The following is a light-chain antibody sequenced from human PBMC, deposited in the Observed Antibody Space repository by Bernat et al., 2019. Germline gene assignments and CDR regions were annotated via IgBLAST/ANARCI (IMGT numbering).Light chain of an antibody. Sequence: PVLTQPPSASASLGAPVTLTCTLSSGYKNYEVDWYQQRPGKGPRFVMRVGPVGIVGSKGDDIPDRFSVLGSGLNRSLTIENIQEEDEGDYHCGAYNGSGSNFVYIFGTGTVVTAL. CDR1: SGYKNYE. V-gene: IGLV9-49*03. CDR3: GAYNGSGSNFVYI. J-gene: IGLJ1*01. CDR2: VGPVGIVG.